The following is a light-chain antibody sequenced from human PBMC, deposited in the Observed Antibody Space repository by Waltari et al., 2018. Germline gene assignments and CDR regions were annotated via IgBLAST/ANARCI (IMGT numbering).Light chain of an antibody. CDR2: GAS. V-gene: IGKV3-15*01. J-gene: IGKJ3*01. Sequence: EIVMTQSPATLSVSPGESATLSCRASQSVRSNLAWYQHKPGQAPRLLIYGASTRATGIPARFSGSESGTEFTLTISSLQSEDSAVYYCQHYNNWPLTFGPGTKVDIK. CDR3: QHYNNWPLT. CDR1: QSVRSN.